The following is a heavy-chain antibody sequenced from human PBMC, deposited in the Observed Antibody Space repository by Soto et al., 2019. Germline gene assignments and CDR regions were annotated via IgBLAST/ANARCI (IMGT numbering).Heavy chain of an antibody. CDR2: IIPIFGTA. V-gene: IGHV1-69*13. CDR1: GGTFSSYA. Sequence: SVKVSCKASGGTFSSYAISWVRQAPGQGLEWMGGIIPIFGTANYAQKFQGRVTITADESKNQFSLKLSSVTAADTAVYYCARATPTDYGDPYYFDYWGQGTLVTVSS. J-gene: IGHJ4*02. D-gene: IGHD4-17*01. CDR3: ARATPTDYGDPYYFDY.